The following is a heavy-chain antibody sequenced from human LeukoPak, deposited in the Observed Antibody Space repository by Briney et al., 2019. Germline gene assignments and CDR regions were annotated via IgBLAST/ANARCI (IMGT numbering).Heavy chain of an antibody. CDR3: ARSGRTYYYGSGSLDY. Sequence: PPETLSLTCAVYGGSFSGYYWSWIRQPPGKGLEWIGEINHSGSTNYNPSLKSRVTISVDTSKNQFSLKLSSVTAADTAVYYCARSGRTYYYGSGSLDYWGQGTLVTVSS. CDR2: INHSGST. D-gene: IGHD3-10*01. J-gene: IGHJ4*02. V-gene: IGHV4-34*01. CDR1: GGSFSGYY.